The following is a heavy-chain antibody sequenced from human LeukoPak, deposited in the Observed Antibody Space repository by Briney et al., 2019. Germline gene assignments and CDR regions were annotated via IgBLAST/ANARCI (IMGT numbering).Heavy chain of an antibody. J-gene: IGHJ4*02. CDR2: ISYDGSNK. V-gene: IGHV3-30-3*01. CDR3: AIERGTRRPIDY. Sequence: PGGSLRLSCAASGFTFSSYAMHWVRQAPGKGLEWVAVISYDGSNKYYADSVKGRFTISRDNAKNSLYLQMNSLRADDTAVYYCAIERGTRRPIDYWGQGTLVTVSS. CDR1: GFTFSSYA. D-gene: IGHD3-16*01.